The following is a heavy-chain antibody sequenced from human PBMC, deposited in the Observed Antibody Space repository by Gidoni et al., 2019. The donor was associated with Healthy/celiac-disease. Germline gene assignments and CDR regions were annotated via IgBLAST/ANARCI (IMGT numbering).Heavy chain of an antibody. CDR3: AKYGDYVLGWFDP. CDR1: GFTFSGSA. V-gene: IGHV3-23*01. J-gene: IGHJ5*02. CDR2: ISGSGGST. Sequence: EVQLLESGGGLVQPGGSLRLSCAASGFTFSGSAMSWVRQAPGKGLEWVSAISGSGGSTYYADSVNGRFHISRDNSKNTLYLQMNSRGAEDTAVYYCAKYGDYVLGWFDPWGQGTLVTVSS. D-gene: IGHD4-17*01.